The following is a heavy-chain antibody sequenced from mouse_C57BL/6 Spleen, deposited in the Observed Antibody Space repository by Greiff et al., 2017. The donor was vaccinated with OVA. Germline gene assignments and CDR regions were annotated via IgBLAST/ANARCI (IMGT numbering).Heavy chain of an antibody. CDR2: IYPRSGNT. J-gene: IGHJ2*01. CDR3: ARSFGGYGSSYGGY. V-gene: IGHV1-81*01. Sequence: VQLQQSGAELARPGASVKLSCKASGYIFTSYGISWVKQRTGQGLEWIGEIYPRSGNTYYNEKFKGKATLTADKSSSTAYMELRSLTSEDSAVYFCARSFGGYGSSYGGYWGQGTTLTVSS. D-gene: IGHD1-1*01. CDR1: GYIFTSYG.